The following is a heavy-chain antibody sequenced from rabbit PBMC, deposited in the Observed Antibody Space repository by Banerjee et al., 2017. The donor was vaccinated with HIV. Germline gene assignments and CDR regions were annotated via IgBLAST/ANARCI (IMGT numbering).Heavy chain of an antibody. J-gene: IGHJ4*01. D-gene: IGHD6-1*01. CDR1: GFSLSSYN. CDR3: ARFAVPYADYGYVLSL. CDR2: IGTGSGNT. V-gene: IGHV1S45*01. Sequence: QEQLEESGGGLVKPGASLTLTCTASGFSLSSYNIQWVRQAPGKGLEWIGYIGTGSGNTYYANWAKGRFTISKTSSTTVTLQMTSVTAADTATYFCARFAVPYADYGYVLSLWGQGTLVTVS.